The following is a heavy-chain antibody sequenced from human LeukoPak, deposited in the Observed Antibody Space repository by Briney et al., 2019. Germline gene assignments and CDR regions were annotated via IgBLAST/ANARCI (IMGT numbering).Heavy chain of an antibody. Sequence: SVKVSCKASGYTFTSYAMHWVRQAPGQRLEWMGWVNTGDGNTKYSQKFQGRVTITRDISATTAYMELSSLRSEDTAVYYCAREGRYGDYVSGYWGQGTLVTVSS. CDR2: VNTGDGNT. CDR3: AREGRYGDYVSGY. CDR1: GYTFTSYA. D-gene: IGHD4-17*01. V-gene: IGHV1-3*04. J-gene: IGHJ4*02.